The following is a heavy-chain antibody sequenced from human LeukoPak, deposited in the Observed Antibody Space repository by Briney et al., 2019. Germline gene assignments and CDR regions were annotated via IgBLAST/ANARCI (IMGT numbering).Heavy chain of an antibody. Sequence: SETLSLTCTVSSGSISSSSYDWGWIRQPPGKRLEWIGSIYYSGSTYYDPSLKSRATISVDTSKNQFSLKLSSVTAADTAVYYCARGTWPQLPHCWGQGTLVTVSS. CDR1: SGSISSSSYD. CDR3: ARGTWPQLPHC. D-gene: IGHD5-24*01. CDR2: IYYSGST. V-gene: IGHV4-39*07. J-gene: IGHJ4*02.